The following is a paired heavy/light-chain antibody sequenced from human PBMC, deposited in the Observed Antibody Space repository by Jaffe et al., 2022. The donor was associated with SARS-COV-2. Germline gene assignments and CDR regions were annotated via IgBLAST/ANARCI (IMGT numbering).Light chain of an antibody. CDR3: GTWDSNVHAHVV. CDR1: SSNIGENY. V-gene: IGLV1-51*02. Sequence: QSVLTQPPSVSAAPGQKVTISCSGSSSNIGENYVSWYQQLPGTGPKLLIYENSKRPSGIPDRFSGSKSGTSATLDITGLQTGDEADYYCGTWDSNVHAHVVFGGGTKVTVL. J-gene: IGLJ2*01. CDR2: ENS.
Heavy chain of an antibody. D-gene: IGHD6-13*01. Sequence: QLQLQESGPGLVKPSETLSLTCTVSGDSVSSHNYYWGWIRQSPGKGLEWIASIHYTGTTYYNPSLNGRLTIFVDTSKNQFSLRLISVTAADTAVYYCARLLATAGPGGRRNCFDAWGQGTVVTVSS. CDR3: ARLLATAGPGGRRNCFDA. CDR1: GDSVSSHNYY. J-gene: IGHJ5*02. V-gene: IGHV4-39*01. CDR2: IHYTGTT.